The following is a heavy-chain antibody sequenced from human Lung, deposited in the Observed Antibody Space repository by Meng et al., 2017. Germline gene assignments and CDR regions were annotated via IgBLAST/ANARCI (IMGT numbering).Heavy chain of an antibody. CDR3: ARPKQANWYFDL. CDR2: INHSGST. J-gene: IGHJ2*01. D-gene: IGHD1/OR15-1a*01. V-gene: IGHV4-34*01. Sequence: QGQLQRGGAGLLKLSETLSLPCAVYGGSFSGYYWSWIRQPPGQGLEWIGEINHSGSTNYNPSLKSRVTISVDTSKNQFSLKLSSVTAADTAVYYCARPKQANWYFDLWGRGTLVTVSS. CDR1: GGSFSGYY.